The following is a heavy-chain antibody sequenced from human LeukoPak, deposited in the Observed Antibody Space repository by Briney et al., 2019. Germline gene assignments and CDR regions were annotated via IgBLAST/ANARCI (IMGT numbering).Heavy chain of an antibody. CDR2: IYHSGST. J-gene: IGHJ4*02. D-gene: IGHD3-22*01. V-gene: IGHV4-4*02. Sequence: PSGTLSLTCAVSGGSISTSNWWSWVRQPPGKGLEWIGEIYHSGSTNYNPSLKSRVTISVDTSKNQFSLKLSSVTAADTAVYYCARVGYYDSSGYYLLRGKIDYWGQGTLVTVSS. CDR1: GGSISTSNW. CDR3: ARVGYYDSSGYYLLRGKIDY.